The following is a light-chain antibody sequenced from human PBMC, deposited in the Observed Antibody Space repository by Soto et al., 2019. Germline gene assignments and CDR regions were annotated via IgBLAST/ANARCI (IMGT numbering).Light chain of an antibody. J-gene: IGLJ3*02. V-gene: IGLV1-40*01. CDR2: GNN. Sequence: QPVLTQPPSVSGAPGQRVTISCSGSSSNIGAGSDVHWYQQLPGTAPKLLIYGNNNRPSGVPDRFSGSKSGTSASLAITGLQAEDEADYYCQSYDSSLSASVFGGGTKVTVL. CDR1: SSNIGAGSD. CDR3: QSYDSSLSASV.